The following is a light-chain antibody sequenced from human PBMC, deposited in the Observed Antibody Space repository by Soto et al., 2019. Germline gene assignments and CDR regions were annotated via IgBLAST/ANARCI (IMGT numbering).Light chain of an antibody. CDR1: SSNIGSNT. CDR3: AAWDDSLNGYV. V-gene: IGLV1-44*01. J-gene: IGLJ1*01. Sequence: QSVLTQPPAASGSPGQGVAISCSGGSSNIGSNTVNWFQQVPGTAPKLLIHTNDQRPSGVPARFSGSKSVTSASLAISGLQSEDEADYYCAAWDDSLNGYVFGTGTKVTVL. CDR2: TND.